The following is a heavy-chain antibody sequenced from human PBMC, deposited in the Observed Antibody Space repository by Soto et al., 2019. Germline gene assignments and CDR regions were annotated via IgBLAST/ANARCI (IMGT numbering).Heavy chain of an antibody. D-gene: IGHD3-3*01. Sequence: GGSLRLSCAASGFTFSGSAMHWVRQASGKGLEWVGRIRSKANSYATAYAASVKGRFTISRDDSKNTAYLQMNSLKTEDTAVYYCTRHNSFGAVIGGYYYYGMDVWGQGTTVTVSS. CDR3: TRHNSFGAVIGGYYYYGMDV. CDR1: GFTFSGSA. CDR2: IRSKANSYAT. J-gene: IGHJ6*02. V-gene: IGHV3-73*01.